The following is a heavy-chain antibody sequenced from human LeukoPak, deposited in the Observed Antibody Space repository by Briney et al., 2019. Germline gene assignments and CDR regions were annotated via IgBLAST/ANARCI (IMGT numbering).Heavy chain of an antibody. V-gene: IGHV3-30*03. J-gene: IGHJ6*02. D-gene: IGHD3-9*01. CDR2: ISYDGSNK. CDR3: ARDHAIYDILTGYYKEDYYYYGMDV. Sequence: GGSLRLSCAASGFTFSAYGMHWVRQAPGKGLEWVAIISYDGSNKYYPDSVKGRFTISRDNAKNSLYLQMNSLRAEDTAVSYCARDHAIYDILTGYYKEDYYYYGMDVWGQGTTVTVSS. CDR1: GFTFSAYG.